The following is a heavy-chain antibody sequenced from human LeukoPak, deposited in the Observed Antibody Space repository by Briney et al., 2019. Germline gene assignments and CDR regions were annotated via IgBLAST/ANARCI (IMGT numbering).Heavy chain of an antibody. D-gene: IGHD4-11*01. CDR3: ARGPLTVTAYYYYMDV. V-gene: IGHV1-69*05. J-gene: IGHJ6*03. CDR2: IIPIFGTA. CDR1: GGTFSSYA. Sequence: SVKVSCKASGGTFSSYAISWVRQAPGQGLEWMGGIIPIFGTANYAQKFQGRVTITTDESTSTAYMELSSLRSEDTAVYYCARGPLTVTAYYYYMDVWGKGTTVTVSS.